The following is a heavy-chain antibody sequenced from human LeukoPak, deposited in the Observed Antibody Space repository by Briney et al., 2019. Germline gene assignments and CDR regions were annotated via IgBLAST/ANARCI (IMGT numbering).Heavy chain of an antibody. D-gene: IGHD1-26*01. CDR3: ARTTGVVGATFDY. Sequence: ASVKVSCKASGYTFTGYYMHWVRQAPGQGLEWMGWINPNSGGTNYAQKFQGRVTMTRDTSISTAYMELSRLRSDDTAVYYCARTTGVVGATFDYWGQGTLVTVSS. CDR1: GYTFTGYY. CDR2: INPNSGGT. V-gene: IGHV1-2*02. J-gene: IGHJ4*02.